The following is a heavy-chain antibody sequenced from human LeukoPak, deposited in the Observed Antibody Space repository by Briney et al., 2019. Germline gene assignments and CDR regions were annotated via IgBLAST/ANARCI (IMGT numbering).Heavy chain of an antibody. V-gene: IGHV4-31*03. CDR3: ARDRGKGYFDL. CDR1: GASISSGGYY. CDR2: FYYSEST. J-gene: IGHJ2*01. Sequence: SETLSLTCTVSGASISSGGYYWSWIRQHPGRGLEWIGYFYYSESTKYNPSLKTRVIILVDTSKNQFSLKLSSVTAADTAVYYCARDRGKGYFDLWGRGTLVTVSS.